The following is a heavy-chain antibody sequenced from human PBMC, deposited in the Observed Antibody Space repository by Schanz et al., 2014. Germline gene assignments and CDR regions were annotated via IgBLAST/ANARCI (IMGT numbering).Heavy chain of an antibody. Sequence: VQLVESGGGLVQPGGSLRLSCAASRFTFSDYWMSWVRQAPGKGLEWVAVISDDGSRRHYADFVTGRFTISRDNSKDTVYLQMNSLRAEDTAVYYCARDLAGGGNDVWGQGTLVTVSS. CDR3: ARDLAGGGNDV. D-gene: IGHD2-15*01. CDR2: ISDDGSRR. J-gene: IGHJ4*02. CDR1: RFTFSDYW. V-gene: IGHV3-30*03.